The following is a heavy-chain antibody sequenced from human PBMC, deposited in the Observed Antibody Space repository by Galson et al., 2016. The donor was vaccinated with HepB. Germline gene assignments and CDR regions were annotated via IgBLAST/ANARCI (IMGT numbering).Heavy chain of an antibody. CDR3: ATGSGVVPTTKYNWFDP. V-gene: IGHV1-69*06. D-gene: IGHD4/OR15-4a*01. J-gene: IGHJ5*02. Sequence: SVKVSCKASGGTFSSYAINWVRQAPGQGLEWMGGIIRIFGPANYAQKFQGRVTITADKSTSTAYMELSSLRSEDTAVYYCATGSGVVPTTKYNWFDPWGQGTLVTVSS. CDR2: IIRIFGPA. CDR1: GGTFSSYA.